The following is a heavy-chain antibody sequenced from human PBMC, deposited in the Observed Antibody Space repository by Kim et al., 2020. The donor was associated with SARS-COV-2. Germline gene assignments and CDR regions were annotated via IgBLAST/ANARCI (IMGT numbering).Heavy chain of an antibody. V-gene: IGHV3-33*01. CDR1: GFTFSSYG. D-gene: IGHD6-6*01. CDR3: ARAAYSSSSRYYYYXXDV. J-gene: IGHJ6*02. CDR2: IWYDGSNK. Sequence: GGSLRLSCAASGFTFSSYGMHWVRQAPGKGLEWVAVIWYDGSNKYYADSVKGRFTISRDNSKNTLYLQMNSLRAEDTAVYYCARAAYSSSSRYYYYXXDVWGQGTTVXVSS.